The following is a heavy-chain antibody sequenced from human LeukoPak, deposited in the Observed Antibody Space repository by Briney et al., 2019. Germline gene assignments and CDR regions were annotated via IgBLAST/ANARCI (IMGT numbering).Heavy chain of an antibody. Sequence: PSETLSLTCAVYGGSFSGYYWSWIRQPPGKGLEWIGEINHSGSTNYNPSLKSRVTISVDTSKNQFSLKLSSVTAADTAVYYCGLGYCSSTSRYDRFGQEYYFDYWGQGTLVTVSS. J-gene: IGHJ4*02. V-gene: IGHV4-34*01. CDR3: GLGYCSSTSRYDRFGQEYYFDY. D-gene: IGHD2-2*01. CDR1: GGSFSGYY. CDR2: INHSGST.